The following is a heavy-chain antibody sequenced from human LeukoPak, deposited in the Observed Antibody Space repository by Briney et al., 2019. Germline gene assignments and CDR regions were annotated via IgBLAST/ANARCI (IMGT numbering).Heavy chain of an antibody. J-gene: IGHJ4*02. D-gene: IGHD1-26*01. V-gene: IGHV4-30-4*08. Sequence: SETLSLTCTVSGGSISSGDYYWSWIRQPPGKGLEWIGYIYYSGSTYYNPSLKSRVTISVDTSKNQFSLKLSSVTAADAAVYYCARVRDKGALDYWGQGTLVTVSS. CDR3: ARVRDKGALDY. CDR1: GGSISSGDYY. CDR2: IYYSGST.